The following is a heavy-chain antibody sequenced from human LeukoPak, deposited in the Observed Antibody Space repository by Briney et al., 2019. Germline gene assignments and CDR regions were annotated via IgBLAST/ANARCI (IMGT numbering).Heavy chain of an antibody. J-gene: IGHJ4*02. V-gene: IGHV1-8*03. CDR2: MNPNSGNT. CDR3: ARGKSGGITIFGVVRRGYFDY. Sequence: ASVKVSCKASGYTFTSYDINWVRQATGQGLEWMGWMNPNSGNTGYAQKFQGRVTITRNTSISTAYMELSSLRSEDTAVYYCARGKSGGITIFGVVRRGYFDYWGQGTLVTVSS. CDR1: GYTFTSYD. D-gene: IGHD3-3*01.